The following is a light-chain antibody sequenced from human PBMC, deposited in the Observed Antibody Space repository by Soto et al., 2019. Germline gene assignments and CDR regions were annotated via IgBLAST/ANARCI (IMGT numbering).Light chain of an antibody. CDR2: EVT. J-gene: IGLJ3*02. CDR1: SNDVGIYNY. V-gene: IGLV2-14*01. CDR3: SSYTISSTLV. Sequence: QSALTQPASVSGSPGQSITISCTGTSNDVGIYNYVSWYQQHAGNAHKLMIYEVTKRPSGVSDRFACSKSDKTASLTISGLQAEDEADYYCSSYTISSTLVFGGGTKLTVL.